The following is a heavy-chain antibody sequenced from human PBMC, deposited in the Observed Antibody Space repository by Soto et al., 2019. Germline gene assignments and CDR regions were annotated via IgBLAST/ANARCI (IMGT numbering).Heavy chain of an antibody. Sequence: GESLKISCKGSGYSFTSYWIGWVRQMPGKGLEWMGIIYPGDSDTRYSPSFQGQVTISADKSISTAYLQWSSLKASDTAMYYCARSLRYSSSWYYYYYYGMDVWGQGTTVTVSS. CDR3: ARSLRYSSSWYYYYYYGMDV. CDR1: GYSFTSYW. J-gene: IGHJ6*02. CDR2: IYPGDSDT. D-gene: IGHD6-13*01. V-gene: IGHV5-51*01.